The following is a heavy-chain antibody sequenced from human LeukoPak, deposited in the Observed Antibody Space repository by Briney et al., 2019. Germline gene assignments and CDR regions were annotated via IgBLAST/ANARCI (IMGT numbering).Heavy chain of an antibody. D-gene: IGHD5-18*01. CDR3: ARSAEGYSYGHAFDI. CDR2: IYSGGST. V-gene: IGHV3-66*02. Sequence: GGSLRLSCAASGFTFTTYWMSWVRQAPGKGLEWVSVIYSGGSTYYADSVKGRFTISRDNSKNTLYLQMNSLRAEDTAVYYCARSAEGYSYGHAFDIWGQGTMVTVSS. J-gene: IGHJ3*02. CDR1: GFTFTTYW.